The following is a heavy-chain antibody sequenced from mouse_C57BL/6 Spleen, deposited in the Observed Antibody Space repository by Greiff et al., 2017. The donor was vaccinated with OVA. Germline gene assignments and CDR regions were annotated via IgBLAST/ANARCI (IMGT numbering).Heavy chain of an antibody. CDR3: AQTGTGAMDY. CDR1: GFSLPSYG. CDR2: ICSGGST. D-gene: IGHD4-1*01. J-gene: IGHJ4*01. Sequence: VMLVESGPGLVQPSQSLYITCTVSGFSLPSYGVHWVRQSPGKGLAWLGVICSGGSTDYNAAFMSRLCITKDNSKSQVFFKMNSLQADDTARYYCAQTGTGAMDYWGQGTSVTVSS. V-gene: IGHV2-5*01.